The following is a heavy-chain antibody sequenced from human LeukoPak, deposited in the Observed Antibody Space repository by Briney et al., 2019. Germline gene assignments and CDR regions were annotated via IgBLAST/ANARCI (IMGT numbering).Heavy chain of an antibody. CDR1: GGSISSSSYY. Sequence: SETLSLTCTVSGGSISSSSYYWGWIRQPPGKGLEWIGYIYYSGSTYYNPSLKSRVTISVDTSKNQFSLKLSSVTAADTAVYYCARLEDSSGYYYWYFDLWGRGTLVTVSS. V-gene: IGHV4-61*05. D-gene: IGHD3-22*01. CDR3: ARLEDSSGYYYWYFDL. J-gene: IGHJ2*01. CDR2: IYYSGST.